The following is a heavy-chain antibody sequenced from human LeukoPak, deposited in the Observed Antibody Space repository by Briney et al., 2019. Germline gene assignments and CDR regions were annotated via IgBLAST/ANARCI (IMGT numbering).Heavy chain of an antibody. J-gene: IGHJ6*02. CDR1: GFTFSNYT. D-gene: IGHD5-12*01. CDR3: ARFLVATIDDGMDV. V-gene: IGHV3-48*04. Sequence: GGSLRLSCAASGFTFSNYTMNWVRQAPGKGLEWVSYISSSSSTIYYADSVKGRFTISRDNAKNSLYLQMNSLRAEDTAVYYCARFLVATIDDGMDVWGQGTTVTASS. CDR2: ISSSSSTI.